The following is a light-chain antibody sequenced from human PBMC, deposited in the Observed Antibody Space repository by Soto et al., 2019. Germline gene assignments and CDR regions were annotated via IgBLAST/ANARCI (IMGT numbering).Light chain of an antibody. CDR3: QLYNNSPLT. V-gene: IGKV3-15*01. Sequence: EIVMTQSPATLSVSPGERATLSCRASQSVSSNLAWYQQKPGQAPRLLIYGASTRATGIPARFSGSGSGTEFTLTISSLQSEDSAVYYCQLYNNSPLTFGGGTKVEIK. CDR2: GAS. CDR1: QSVSSN. J-gene: IGKJ4*01.